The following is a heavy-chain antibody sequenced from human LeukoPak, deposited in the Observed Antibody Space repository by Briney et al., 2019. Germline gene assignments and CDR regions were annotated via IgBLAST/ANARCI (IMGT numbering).Heavy chain of an antibody. CDR1: VFTFSRYA. J-gene: IGHJ1*01. Sequence: GGSLRLSCADSVFTFSRYAMSWVRQAPRRGLEWVSGISGSGGSTYYADSVKGRFTISRDNSKNTLYLQMNSVRAEDTAVYYCAKDGPSSSWFFLGYFQHWGQGTLVTVSS. CDR3: AKDGPSSSWFFLGYFQH. CDR2: ISGSGGST. V-gene: IGHV3-23*01. D-gene: IGHD6-13*01.